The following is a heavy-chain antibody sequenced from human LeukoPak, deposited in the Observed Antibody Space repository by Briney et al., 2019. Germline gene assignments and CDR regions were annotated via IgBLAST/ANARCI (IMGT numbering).Heavy chain of an antibody. CDR2: INWNGDRT. CDR1: GFTFDDYA. D-gene: IGHD6-13*01. Sequence: GGSLRLSCAASGFTFDDYAMSWVRQVPGKGLEWVSGINWNGDRTQYIDSVKGRFTMSRDNAKNSLYLQMTSLRAEDSAVYYCAGHHQAYSRTYWGQGTLVTVSS. CDR3: AGHHQAYSRTY. J-gene: IGHJ4*02. V-gene: IGHV3-20*04.